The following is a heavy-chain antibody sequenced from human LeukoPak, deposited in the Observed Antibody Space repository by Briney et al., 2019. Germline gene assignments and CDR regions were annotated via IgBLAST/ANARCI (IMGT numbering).Heavy chain of an antibody. V-gene: IGHV6-1*01. D-gene: IGHD1-26*01. Sequence: SQTLSLTCAISGDSVSSNSAAWNWIRQSPSRGLEWLGRTYYRSKWYNAVSVKSRITINPDTSKNQFSLQLNSVTPEDTAVYYCARDHSGSYLFDYWGQGTLVTVSS. J-gene: IGHJ4*02. CDR3: ARDHSGSYLFDY. CDR1: GDSVSSNSAA. CDR2: TYYRSKWY.